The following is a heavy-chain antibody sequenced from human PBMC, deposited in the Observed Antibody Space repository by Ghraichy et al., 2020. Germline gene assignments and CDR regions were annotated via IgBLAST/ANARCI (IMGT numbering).Heavy chain of an antibody. CDR2: IYYSGST. CDR1: GGSISSSSYY. CDR3: ARRTRYYYDSSALIEGSYYFDY. D-gene: IGHD3-22*01. Sequence: SETLSLTCTVSGGSISSSSYYWGWIRQPPGKGLEWIGSIYYSGSTYYNPSLKSRVTISVDTSKNQFSLKLSSVTAADTAVYYCARRTRYYYDSSALIEGSYYFDYWGQGTLVTVSS. V-gene: IGHV4-39*01. J-gene: IGHJ4*02.